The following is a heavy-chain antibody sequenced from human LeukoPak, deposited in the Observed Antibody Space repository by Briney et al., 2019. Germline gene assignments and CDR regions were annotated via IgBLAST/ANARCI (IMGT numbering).Heavy chain of an antibody. J-gene: IGHJ4*02. V-gene: IGHV4-34*01. CDR2: INHSGST. CDR3: ARRLTMVRRYFDY. Sequence: PETLFLTCAVYGGSFSGYYWSWIRQLPGKGLEWIGEINHSGSTNYNPSLKSRVTISVDTSKNQFSLKLSSVTAADTAVYYCARRLTMVRRYFDYWGQGTLVTVSS. CDR1: GGSFSGYY. D-gene: IGHD3-10*01.